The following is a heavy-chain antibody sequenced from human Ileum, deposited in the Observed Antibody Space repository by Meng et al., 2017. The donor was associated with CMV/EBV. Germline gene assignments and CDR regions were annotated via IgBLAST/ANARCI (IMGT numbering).Heavy chain of an antibody. V-gene: IGHV4-39*07. CDR3: ARDYQLLIPYFDY. CDR2: IYYSGST. D-gene: IGHD2-2*01. J-gene: IGHJ4*02. Sequence: SETLSLTCTVSGGSISSSSYYWGWIRQPPGKGLEWIGSIYYSGSTYYNPSLKSRVTIPVDTSKNQFSLKLSSVTAADTAVYYCARDYQLLIPYFDYWGQGTLVTVSS. CDR1: GGSISSSSYY.